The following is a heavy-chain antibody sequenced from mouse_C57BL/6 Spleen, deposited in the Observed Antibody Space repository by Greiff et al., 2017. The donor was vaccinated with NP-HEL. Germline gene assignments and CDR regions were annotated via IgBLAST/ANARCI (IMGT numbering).Heavy chain of an antibody. V-gene: IGHV1-50*01. CDR3: ARSTTGYYFDY. CDR1: GYTFTSYW. CDR2: IDPSDSYT. Sequence: QVQLQQPGAELVKPGASVKLSCKASGYTFTSYWMQWVKQRPGQGLEWIGEIDPSDSYTNYNQKFKGKATLTVDTSSSTAYMQLSSLTSEDSAVYYCARSTTGYYFDYWGQGTTLTVSS. J-gene: IGHJ2*01. D-gene: IGHD2-12*01.